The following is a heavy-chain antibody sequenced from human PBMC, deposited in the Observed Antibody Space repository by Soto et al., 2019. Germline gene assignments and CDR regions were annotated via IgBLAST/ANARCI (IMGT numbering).Heavy chain of an antibody. J-gene: IGHJ3*02. V-gene: IGHV3-30-3*01. D-gene: IGHD1-26*01. CDR1: GFTFSSYA. CDR3: ARDREWAPHAFDI. CDR2: ISYDGSNK. Sequence: GGSLRLSCAASGFTFSSYAMHWVRQAPGKGLEWVTVISYDGSNKYYADSVKGRFTISRDNSKNTQYLQMNSLRAEDTAVYYCARDREWAPHAFDIWGQGTMVTVSS.